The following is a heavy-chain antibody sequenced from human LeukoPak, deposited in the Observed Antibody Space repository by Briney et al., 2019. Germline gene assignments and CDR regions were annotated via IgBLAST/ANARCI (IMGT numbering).Heavy chain of an antibody. CDR1: GFTFSDYW. J-gene: IGHJ4*01. V-gene: IGHV3-7*01. CDR2: IRQDGGEK. CDR3: ARDGTAAGLYFDL. Sequence: GGSMRLSCAVSGFTFSDYWMNWVRQAPGKGLEWVASIRQDGGEKSYVDSVKGRFTISRDNTKNSLYLQINSLRAEDTAVYYCARDGTAAGLYFDLWGQGTLVTVSS. D-gene: IGHD6-13*01.